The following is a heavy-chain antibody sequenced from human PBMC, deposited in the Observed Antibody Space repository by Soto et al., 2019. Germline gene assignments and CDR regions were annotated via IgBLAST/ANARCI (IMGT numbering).Heavy chain of an antibody. CDR3: ARALSSAAGLYFDY. D-gene: IGHD6-13*01. CDR1: GGSISSYY. V-gene: IGHV4-4*07. J-gene: IGHJ4*02. CDR2: IHTTENT. Sequence: ETLSLTCTVSGGSISSYYWSWLRQPAGKGLEWIGRIHTTENTNYNPSLKSRVTMSVDTSNNQFSLRLSSLTAADTAVYYCARALSSAAGLYFDYWGQGTLVTVSS.